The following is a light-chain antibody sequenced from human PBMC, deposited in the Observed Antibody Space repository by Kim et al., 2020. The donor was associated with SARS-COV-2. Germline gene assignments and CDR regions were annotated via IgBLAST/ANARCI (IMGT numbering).Light chain of an antibody. CDR3: QQYKSYPWT. CDR2: KAS. V-gene: IGKV1-5*03. CDR1: RNSATW. J-gene: IGKJ1*01. Sequence: SASIGGRVTIPCRASRNSATWVAWYQQKPGEAPRLLIYKASNLKSGVPSRFSGSGSGTEFTLTTDSLQADDLATYYCQQYKSYPWTFGQGT.